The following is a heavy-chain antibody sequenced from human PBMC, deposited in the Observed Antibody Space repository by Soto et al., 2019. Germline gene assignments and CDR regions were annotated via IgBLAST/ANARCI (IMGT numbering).Heavy chain of an antibody. CDR2: ISGSGGST. V-gene: IGHV3-23*01. D-gene: IGHD2-8*01. Sequence: EVQLLESGGGLVQPGGSLRLSCAASGFTFSTYAMSWVRQAPGKGLEWVSAISGSGGSTYYADSVKGRFTISRDNSKNTLYLQMNSLRAEDTAVYYCAKGSYCTNGICYNYWGQGTLFTVSS. CDR1: GFTFSTYA. J-gene: IGHJ4*02. CDR3: AKGSYCTNGICYNY.